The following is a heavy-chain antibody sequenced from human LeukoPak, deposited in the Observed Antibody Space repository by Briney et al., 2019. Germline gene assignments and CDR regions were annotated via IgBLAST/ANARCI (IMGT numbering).Heavy chain of an antibody. V-gene: IGHV3-7*01. Sequence: GGSLRLSCTASGFTFRSYWMSGVRQAPGKGREWVANIKQDGSEKDYVDSVKGRFTISRDNPKNSLFLQMNSLRAEDTAVYYCARYCGGDCYGMDVWGQGTTVTVSS. CDR1: GFTFRSYW. CDR2: IKQDGSEK. CDR3: ARYCGGDCYGMDV. J-gene: IGHJ6*02. D-gene: IGHD2-21*02.